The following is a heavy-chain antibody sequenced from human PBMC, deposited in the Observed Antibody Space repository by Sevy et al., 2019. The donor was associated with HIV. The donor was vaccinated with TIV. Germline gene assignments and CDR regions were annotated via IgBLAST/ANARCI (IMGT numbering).Heavy chain of an antibody. J-gene: IGHJ4*02. V-gene: IGHV3-15*01. Sequence: GGSLRLSCAASESIVTNAWMSWVRQAPGKGLEWVGRIKSDGGTADYASHLKGRFTISRDASENMLYLQMHSLKSEDTAVYYCTTYNDSTGYYLYLDFDYWGQGTQVTVSS. D-gene: IGHD3-22*01. CDR2: IKSDGGTA. CDR1: ESIVTNAW. CDR3: TTYNDSTGYYLYLDFDY.